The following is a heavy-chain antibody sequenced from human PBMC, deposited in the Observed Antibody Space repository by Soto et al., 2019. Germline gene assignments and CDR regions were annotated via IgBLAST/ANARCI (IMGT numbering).Heavy chain of an antibody. V-gene: IGHV3-23*01. D-gene: IGHD1-26*01. Sequence: EVQLLESGGGLVQPGGSLRLSCAASGFTFSNYAMNWVRQAPGKGLEWVSVISGSGDSTYYADSVKGRFTISRDNSKNTLYLQINSLRAEDTAIYYCARLGSGSDYDYWGQGTLVTVSS. CDR1: GFTFSNYA. CDR3: ARLGSGSDYDY. J-gene: IGHJ4*02. CDR2: ISGSGDST.